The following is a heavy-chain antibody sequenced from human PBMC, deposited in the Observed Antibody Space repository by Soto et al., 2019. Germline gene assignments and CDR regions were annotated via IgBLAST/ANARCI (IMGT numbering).Heavy chain of an antibody. CDR3: ARSNYQGYYYYGMDV. D-gene: IGHD4-4*01. Sequence: GASVKVSCKASGYTFTSYAMQWVRQAPGQRLEWMGWINAYNGNTNYAQKQQGRVTMTTVTSTSTAYMELRSLRSDDTALYYFARSNYQGYYYYGMDVWGQGTTVTSP. CDR1: GYTFTSYA. CDR2: INAYNGNT. J-gene: IGHJ6*02. V-gene: IGHV1-18*01.